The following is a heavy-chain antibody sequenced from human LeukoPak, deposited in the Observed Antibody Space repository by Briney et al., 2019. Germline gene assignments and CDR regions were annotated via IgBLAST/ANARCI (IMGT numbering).Heavy chain of an antibody. V-gene: IGHV4-39*01. CDR2: IYYSGST. CDR3: AVAGRGYFDY. J-gene: IGHJ4*02. CDR1: GGSISSSSYY. Sequence: PSETLSLTRTVSGGSISSSSYYWGWIRQPPGKGLEWIGSIYYSGSTYYNPSLKSRVTISVDTSKNQFSLKLSSVTAADTAVYYCAVAGRGYFDYWGQGTLVTVSS. D-gene: IGHD6-19*01.